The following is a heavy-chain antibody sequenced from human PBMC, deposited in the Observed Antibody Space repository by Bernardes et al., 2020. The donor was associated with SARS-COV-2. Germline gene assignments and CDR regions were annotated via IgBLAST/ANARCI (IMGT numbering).Heavy chain of an antibody. Sequence: GGSLRLSCAASGFTFSSYAMSWFRQAPGKGLDWFSAISGSGGSTYYADSVKGRFTISRDNSKNTLYLQMNSLRAEDTAVYYCAKVRGYSYGYVDYWGQGTLVTVSS. V-gene: IGHV3-23*01. CDR1: GFTFSSYA. D-gene: IGHD5-18*01. CDR2: ISGSGGST. CDR3: AKVRGYSYGYVDY. J-gene: IGHJ4*02.